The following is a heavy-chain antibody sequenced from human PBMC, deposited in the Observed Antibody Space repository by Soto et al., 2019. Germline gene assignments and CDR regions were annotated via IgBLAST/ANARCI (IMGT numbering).Heavy chain of an antibody. CDR3: AMQASGLDAPFDY. CDR2: ISGSGGRT. D-gene: IGHD6-19*01. CDR1: GFTFSNFP. Sequence: EVQLLESGGSLAQPGGSLRLSCAASGFTFSNFPMTWVRQAPGEGLEWVSLISGSGGRTYYADSVKGRFAISRDNSKNPLYLQMNALRVDDSAVYYCAMQASGLDAPFDYWGQGALVTVSS. J-gene: IGHJ4*02. V-gene: IGHV3-23*01.